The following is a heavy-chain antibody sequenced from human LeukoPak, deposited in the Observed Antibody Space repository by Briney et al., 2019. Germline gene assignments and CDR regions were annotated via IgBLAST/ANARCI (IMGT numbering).Heavy chain of an antibody. CDR1: GFTFSSYW. Sequence: GVSLRLSCAASGFTFSSYWMHWVRQAPGKGLVWVSRINSDGSSTSYADSVKGRFTISRDNAKNTLYLQMNSLRAEDTAVYYCATSDYSNYGDFDYWGQGTLVTVSS. CDR2: INSDGSST. J-gene: IGHJ4*02. CDR3: ATSDYSNYGDFDY. V-gene: IGHV3-74*01. D-gene: IGHD4-11*01.